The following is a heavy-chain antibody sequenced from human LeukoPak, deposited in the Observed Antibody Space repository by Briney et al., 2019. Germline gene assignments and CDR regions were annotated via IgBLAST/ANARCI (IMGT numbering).Heavy chain of an antibody. J-gene: IGHJ5*02. Sequence: ASVKVTCKASGYTFTGYYMHWVRQAPGQGLEWMGWINPNSGGTNYAQKFQGRVIMTRDTSISTAYMELSSLRSDDTAVYYCARDLSDYDILTGYRIHWFDPWGQGTLVTVSS. CDR1: GYTFTGYY. CDR2: INPNSGGT. V-gene: IGHV1-2*02. D-gene: IGHD3-9*01. CDR3: ARDLSDYDILTGYRIHWFDP.